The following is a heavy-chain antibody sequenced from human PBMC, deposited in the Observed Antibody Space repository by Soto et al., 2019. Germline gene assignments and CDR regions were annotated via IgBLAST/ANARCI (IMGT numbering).Heavy chain of an antibody. V-gene: IGHV3-30-3*01. CDR3: ARDIGYCSGGSCYSSASENAFDI. D-gene: IGHD2-15*01. J-gene: IGHJ3*02. CDR2: ISYDGSNK. Sequence: QVQLVESGGGVVQPGRSLRLSCAASGFTFSSYAMHWVRQAPGKGLEWVAVISYDGSNKYYADSVKGRFTISRDNSKNTLYLQMNSRRAEDTAVYSCARDIGYCSGGSCYSSASENAFDIWGQGTMVTVSS. CDR1: GFTFSSYA.